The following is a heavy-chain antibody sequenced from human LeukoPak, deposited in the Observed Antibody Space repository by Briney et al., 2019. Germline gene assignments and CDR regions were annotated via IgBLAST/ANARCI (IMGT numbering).Heavy chain of an antibody. D-gene: IGHD2-21*02. CDR2: IYTSGST. CDR1: GGSISSGSYY. J-gene: IGHJ5*02. Sequence: SETLSLTCTVSGGSISSGSYYWSWIRQPAGKGLEWIGRIYTSGSTNYNPSLKSRVTISVDTSKIQFSLKLSSVTAADTAVYYCATLVVVTAQGGSNWFDPWGQGTLVTVSS. CDR3: ATLVVVTAQGGSNWFDP. V-gene: IGHV4-61*02.